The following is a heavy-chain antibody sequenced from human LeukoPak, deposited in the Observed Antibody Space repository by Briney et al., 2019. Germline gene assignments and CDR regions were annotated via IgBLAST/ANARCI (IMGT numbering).Heavy chain of an antibody. D-gene: IGHD2-2*01. CDR2: ISSSSSYT. Sequence: GGSLRLSCAASGFTFSSYSLNWVRQAPGKGLEWVSSISSSSSYTYYADSVKARFTISRGNAKNSLFLQMNSLRAEDTAVYYCATDLEVPAAKYFDYWGQGTLVTVSS. J-gene: IGHJ4*02. V-gene: IGHV3-21*01. CDR1: GFTFSSYS. CDR3: ATDLEVPAAKYFDY.